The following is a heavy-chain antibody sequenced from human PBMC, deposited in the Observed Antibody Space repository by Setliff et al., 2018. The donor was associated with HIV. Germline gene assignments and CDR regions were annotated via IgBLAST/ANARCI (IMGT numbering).Heavy chain of an antibody. J-gene: IGHJ4*02. D-gene: IGHD5-12*01. CDR1: GITFSSYS. CDR3: ARESSSGSQDY. CDR2: ISSSGSTI. V-gene: IGHV3-48*01. Sequence: GGSLRLSCAASGITFSSYSMNWVRQAPGKGLEWVSYISSSGSTIYYADSVKGRFTISRDKAKNSLYLQMTSLRAEDTAVYYCARESSSGSQDYWGQGTPVTVSS.